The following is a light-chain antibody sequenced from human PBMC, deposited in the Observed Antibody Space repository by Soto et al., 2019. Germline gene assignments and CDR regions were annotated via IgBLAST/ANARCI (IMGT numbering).Light chain of an antibody. CDR1: SSNIGAGYD. Sequence: QSVLTQPPSVSGAPGQRATISCTGTSSNIGAGYDVHWYQQLPGTAPKLLIAAVTSRPSGVPDRFSGSKSGTSAYLAITGLQAEDEADYYCQSFDSNLSGSFFGTGTKLTVL. V-gene: IGLV1-40*01. CDR2: AVT. J-gene: IGLJ1*01. CDR3: QSFDSNLSGSF.